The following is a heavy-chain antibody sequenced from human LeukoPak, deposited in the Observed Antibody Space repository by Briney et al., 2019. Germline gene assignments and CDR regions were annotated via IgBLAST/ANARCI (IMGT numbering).Heavy chain of an antibody. CDR2: IYYSGST. V-gene: IGHV4-59*11. CDR3: ARGGHGAFDY. Sequence: SETLSLTCTISGGSISGQYWSWIRQPPGKGLEWIGYIYYSGSTSYNPSLKSRVTISVDTSKNQFSLKLSSVTAADTAVYYCARGGHGAFDYSGQGTLVTVYS. CDR1: GGSISGQY. D-gene: IGHD3-16*01. J-gene: IGHJ4*02.